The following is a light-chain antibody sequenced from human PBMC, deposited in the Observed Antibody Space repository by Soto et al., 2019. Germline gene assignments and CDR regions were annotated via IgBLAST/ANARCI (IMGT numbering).Light chain of an antibody. CDR3: SSYAGSSDVV. Sequence: QSVLTQPPSASGSPGQSVTISCTGTSSDVGGYNYVSWYQQHPGKAPKLMIYEVAKRPSGVPDRFTGFKSGNTASLTVSGLQIEDEADYYCSSYAGSSDVVFGGGTKVTVL. J-gene: IGLJ2*01. CDR2: EVA. CDR1: SSDVGGYNY. V-gene: IGLV2-8*01.